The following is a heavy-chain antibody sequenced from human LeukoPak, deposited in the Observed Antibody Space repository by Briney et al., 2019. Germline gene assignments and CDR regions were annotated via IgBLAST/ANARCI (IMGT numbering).Heavy chain of an antibody. J-gene: IGHJ4*02. V-gene: IGHV3-66*01. Sequence: GGSLRLFCAASGFTVSSSYMSWVRHAPGKGLEWVSQIYSAGSTYYEDSVKGRFTIFRDNSKDALYLQMNRLRADDTAVYYCARKTPRLGDYDYWGQGTLVTV. D-gene: IGHD2-15*01. CDR3: ARKTPRLGDYDY. CDR2: IYSAGST. CDR1: GFTVSSSY.